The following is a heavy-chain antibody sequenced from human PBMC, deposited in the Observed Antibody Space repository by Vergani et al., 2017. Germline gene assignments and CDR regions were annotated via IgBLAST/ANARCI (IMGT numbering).Heavy chain of an antibody. CDR3: ARGPVDWNYGVFDY. V-gene: IGHV4-34*02. J-gene: IGHJ4*02. D-gene: IGHD1-7*01. CDR1: GGSFSGYY. Sequence: QVQLQQWGAGLLKPSETLSFTCAVYGGSFSGYYWSWIRQPPGKGLEWIGEINHSGSTNYNPSLKSRVTISVDMSKNQFSLKLSSVTAADTAVYYCARGPVDWNYGVFDYWGQGTLVTVSS. CDR2: INHSGST.